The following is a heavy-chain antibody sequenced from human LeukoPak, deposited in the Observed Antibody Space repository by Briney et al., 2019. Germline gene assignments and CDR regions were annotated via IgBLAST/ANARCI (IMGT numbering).Heavy chain of an antibody. CDR1: GGTFSSYA. V-gene: IGHV1-69*06. Sequence: SVKVSCKASGGTFSSYAISWVRQAPGQGLEWMGGIIPIFGAANYAQKFQGRVTITADKSTSTAYMELSSLRSEDTAVYYCARVAAADPYNWFDPWGQGTLVTVSS. CDR3: ARVAAADPYNWFDP. D-gene: IGHD6-13*01. CDR2: IIPIFGAA. J-gene: IGHJ5*02.